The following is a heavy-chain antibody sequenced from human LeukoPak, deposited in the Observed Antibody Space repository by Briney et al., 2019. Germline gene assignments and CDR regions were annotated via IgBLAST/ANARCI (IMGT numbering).Heavy chain of an antibody. CDR1: GFTFSSYE. Sequence: QPGGSLRLSCAASGFTFSSYETNWVRQAPGKGLEWVSYISSSGTPIYYADSVKGRFTISRDNAKNSLFLQMNSLRAEDTAVYYCARQGLHRIDYWGQGTLVTVSS. D-gene: IGHD4-11*01. CDR2: ISSSGTPI. J-gene: IGHJ4*02. CDR3: ARQGLHRIDY. V-gene: IGHV3-48*03.